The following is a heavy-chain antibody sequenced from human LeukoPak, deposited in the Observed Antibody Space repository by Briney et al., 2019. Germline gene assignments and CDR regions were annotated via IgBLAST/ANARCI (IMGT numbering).Heavy chain of an antibody. CDR2: IYFRGST. Sequence: SETLSLTCTVSGGSIRSSSHYWVWIRQPPGKGLEWIGSIYFRGSTYYPPSLKSPVTISVDKSKSQFFLKLTSVTAADTAVFCCARLYYYDGMDVWGQGTTVTVSS. V-gene: IGHV4-39*01. J-gene: IGHJ6*02. CDR3: ARLYYYDGMDV. CDR1: GGSIRSSSHY.